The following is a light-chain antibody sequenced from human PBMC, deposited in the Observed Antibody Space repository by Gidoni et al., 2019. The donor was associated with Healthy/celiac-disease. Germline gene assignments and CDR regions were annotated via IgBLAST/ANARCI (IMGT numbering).Light chain of an antibody. J-gene: IGKJ2*01. CDR3: QQSYSTPYT. CDR1: QSISTY. Sequence: DIQMTQSPSSLSASVGDRVTITCRASQSISTYLNWYQHKPGKAPKLLIYAASSLQSGVPSRFSGSVSGTDFTLTISSLQPEDFATYSCQQSYSTPYTFGQGTNLEIK. CDR2: AAS. V-gene: IGKV1-39*01.